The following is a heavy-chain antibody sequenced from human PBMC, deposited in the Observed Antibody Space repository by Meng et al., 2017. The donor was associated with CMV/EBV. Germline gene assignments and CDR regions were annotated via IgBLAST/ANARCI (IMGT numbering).Heavy chain of an antibody. V-gene: IGHV3-23*01. CDR3: ARPTAGYSYGLVIRNNWFDP. CDR1: GFTFSSYA. Sequence: GESLKISCAASGFTFSSYAMSWVRQAPGKGLEWVSAISGSGGSTYYADSVKGRFTISRDNSKNTLYLQMNSLRAEDTAVYYCARPTAGYSYGLVIRNNWFDPWGQGTLVTVSS. D-gene: IGHD5-18*01. J-gene: IGHJ5*02. CDR2: ISGSGGST.